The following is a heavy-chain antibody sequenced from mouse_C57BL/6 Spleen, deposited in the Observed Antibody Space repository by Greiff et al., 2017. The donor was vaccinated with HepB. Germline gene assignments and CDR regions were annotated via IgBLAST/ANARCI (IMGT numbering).Heavy chain of an antibody. CDR2: IYPRSGNT. D-gene: IGHD1-1*01. CDR1: GYTFTSYG. Sequence: VKLMESGAELARPGASVKLSCKASGYTFTSYGISWVKQRTGQGLEWIGEIYPRSGNTYYNEKFKGKATLTADKSSSTAYMELRSLTSEDSAVYFCARGSSYYAMDYWGQGTSVTVSS. J-gene: IGHJ4*01. V-gene: IGHV1-81*01. CDR3: ARGSSYYAMDY.